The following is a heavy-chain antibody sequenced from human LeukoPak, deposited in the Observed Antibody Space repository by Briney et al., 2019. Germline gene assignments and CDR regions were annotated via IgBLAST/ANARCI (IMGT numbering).Heavy chain of an antibody. CDR1: GYSFTSYW. D-gene: IGHD3-9*01. CDR2: IYPGDSDT. Sequence: GESLKISCKGSGYSFTSYWIGWVRQMPGKGLEWMGIIYPGDSDTRYSPSFQGQVTISADKSISTAYLQWSSLKASDTAMYYCARRDYDILTGYYGNWYFDLWGRGTLVTVSS. V-gene: IGHV5-51*01. CDR3: ARRDYDILTGYYGNWYFDL. J-gene: IGHJ2*01.